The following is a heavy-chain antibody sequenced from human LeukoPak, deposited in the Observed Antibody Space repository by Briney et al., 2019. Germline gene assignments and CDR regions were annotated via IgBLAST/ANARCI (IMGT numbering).Heavy chain of an antibody. D-gene: IGHD3-10*01. CDR2: INPNSGGT. Sequence: ASVKVSCKASGYTFTGYYMRWVRQAPGQGLEWMGWINPNSGGTNYAQKFQGRVTMARDTSISTAYMELSRLRSDDTAVYYCARAVNTMVRGVPASFDPWGQGALVTVSS. V-gene: IGHV1-2*02. CDR1: GYTFTGYY. CDR3: ARAVNTMVRGVPASFDP. J-gene: IGHJ5*02.